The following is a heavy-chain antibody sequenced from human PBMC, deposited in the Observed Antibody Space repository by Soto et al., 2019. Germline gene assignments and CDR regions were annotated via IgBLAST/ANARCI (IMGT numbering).Heavy chain of an antibody. Sequence: QVQVVQSGAEVKKPGASVKVSCKTSGYTFTNFGVNWVRQAPGQGLEWMGWINVYNGNTNYAQQIKGRVIMTTDTSTSTAYMELKSLRSDDTAIYYCARDPDPTYSDYWGQGTLVTVSS. CDR3: ARDPDPTYSDY. J-gene: IGHJ4*02. CDR1: GYTFTNFG. V-gene: IGHV1-18*01. CDR2: INVYNGNT.